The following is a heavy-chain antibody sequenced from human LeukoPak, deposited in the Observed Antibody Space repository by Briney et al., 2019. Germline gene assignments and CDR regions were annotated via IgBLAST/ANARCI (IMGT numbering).Heavy chain of an antibody. Sequence: ASVTVSCQATGYTFTSYGINWLRQAPGQGLEWMGWISAYNGNTNYAQKLQGRVTMTTDTSTSTAYMELRSLRSDDTTVYYCASSRGGSDYWGQGSLVTVSS. V-gene: IGHV1-18*01. CDR1: GYTFTSYG. J-gene: IGHJ4*02. D-gene: IGHD6-19*01. CDR3: ASSRGGSDY. CDR2: ISAYNGNT.